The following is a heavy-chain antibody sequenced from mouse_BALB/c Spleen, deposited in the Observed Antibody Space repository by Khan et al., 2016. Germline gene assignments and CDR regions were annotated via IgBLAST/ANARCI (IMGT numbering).Heavy chain of an antibody. CDR3: AQFLYGNYAMDY. V-gene: IGHV2-2*02. CDR1: GFSLTSYG. J-gene: IGHJ4*01. Sequence: QVRLQQSGPGLVQPSQSLSITCTVSGFSLTSYGVHWVRQSPGQGLEWLGVIWSGGSTDYNAAFISRLSISKDNSKSHVFFKLTSLQANDTAIYYWAQFLYGNYAMDYWGQGTSVTVAS. D-gene: IGHD2-10*02. CDR2: IWSGGST.